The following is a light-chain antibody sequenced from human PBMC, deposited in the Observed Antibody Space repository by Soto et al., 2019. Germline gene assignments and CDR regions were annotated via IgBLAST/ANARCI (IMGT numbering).Light chain of an antibody. CDR3: QQYYGSPYT. J-gene: IGKJ2*01. V-gene: IGKV4-1*01. Sequence: DIVMTQSPDSLAVSLGERATINCKSSQSVLYSSNNNNYLAWYQQKPGQPPKLLIYWASTRESGVPDRFSGSGSGTDFTLTISSLQAEDVAVYYCQQYYGSPYTFGQGTKLGIK. CDR1: QSVLYSSNNNNY. CDR2: WAS.